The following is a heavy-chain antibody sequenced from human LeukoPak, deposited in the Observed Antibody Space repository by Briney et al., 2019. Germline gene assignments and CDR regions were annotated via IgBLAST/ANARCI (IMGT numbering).Heavy chain of an antibody. CDR3: AGGMADDTAFDC. CDR1: GGSNSRGGYY. CDR2: YYYRGRT. J-gene: IGHJ4*02. D-gene: IGHD5-24*01. Sequence: SQTLSLTRTVSGGSNSRGGYYCSSSPQHPGKGLEWDGYYYYRGRTYNNPSLKSRVTISLDTPQNQFSLKQSSVTAADTAVYYFAGGMADDTAFDCWGQGTLVTVSS. V-gene: IGHV4-31*03.